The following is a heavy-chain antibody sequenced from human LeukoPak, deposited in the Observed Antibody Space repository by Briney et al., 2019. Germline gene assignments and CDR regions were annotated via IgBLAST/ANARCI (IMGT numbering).Heavy chain of an antibody. CDR1: GGSISGSSYY. J-gene: IGHJ4*02. Sequence: SETLSLTCTVSGGSISGSSYYWGWIRQPPGEGLEWIGSIYYAGGTYYHPSLKSRVTISLATSKNQFSLKLSSMTAAATAVYYCARQTVAPRYLDYWGQGTLVTVSS. CDR3: ARQTVAPRYLDY. V-gene: IGHV4-39*01. D-gene: IGHD6-19*01. CDR2: IYYAGGT.